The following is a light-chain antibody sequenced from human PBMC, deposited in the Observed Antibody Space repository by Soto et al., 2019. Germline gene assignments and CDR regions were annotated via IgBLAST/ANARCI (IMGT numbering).Light chain of an antibody. CDR1: SSAVGGYNY. CDR3: SSYSGSNNWM. V-gene: IGLV2-8*01. Sequence: QSALTQPPSASGSPGQSVTISCTGTSSAVGGYNYVSWYQQHPGKAPKLMIYEVSKRPSGVPDRFSGSKSGNTASLTVSGVQAEDEADYYCSSYSGSNNWMFGGGTKLTVL. J-gene: IGLJ3*02. CDR2: EVS.